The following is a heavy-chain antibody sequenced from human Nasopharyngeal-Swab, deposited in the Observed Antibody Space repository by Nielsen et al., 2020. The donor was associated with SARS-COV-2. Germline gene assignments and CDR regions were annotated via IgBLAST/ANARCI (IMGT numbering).Heavy chain of an antibody. CDR3: ARYDDYYDSSGYDY. Sequence: GESLKISCAASGFTFSSYAMSWVRQAPGKGLEWVSVISGSGGSKYYADSVKGRFTISRDNSKNTLYLQMNSLRAEDTAVYYCARYDDYYDSSGYDYWGQGTLVTVSS. CDR2: ISGSGGSK. D-gene: IGHD3-22*01. V-gene: IGHV3-23*01. J-gene: IGHJ4*02. CDR1: GFTFSSYA.